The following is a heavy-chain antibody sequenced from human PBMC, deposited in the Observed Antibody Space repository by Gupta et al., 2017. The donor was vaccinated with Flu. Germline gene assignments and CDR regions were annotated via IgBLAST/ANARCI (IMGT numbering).Heavy chain of an antibody. CDR2: INPSDGTT. J-gene: IGHJ4*02. Sequence: QVQLVQSGAEVQKPGASVKVSCKASGYTFTSYYLHWMRQAPGQGLEWVGVINPSDGTTSYHQKIRGRVTMTRDTSMRTVYMQLSSLRSEDTAVYYCATGARPPEWGQGTLVTVSS. CDR1: GYTFTSYY. CDR3: ATGARPPE. V-gene: IGHV1-46*01.